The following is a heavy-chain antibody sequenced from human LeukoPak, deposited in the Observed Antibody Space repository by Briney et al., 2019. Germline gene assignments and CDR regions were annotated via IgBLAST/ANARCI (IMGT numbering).Heavy chain of an antibody. J-gene: IGHJ4*02. CDR2: IYYSGST. V-gene: IGHV4-39*01. CDR3: ARHNDYGDYVVDY. D-gene: IGHD4-17*01. Sequence: SETLSLTCTVSGGSISSSSYYWGWIRQPPGKGPEWIGSIYYSGSTYYNPSLKSRVTISADTSKNQFSLKLSSVTAADTAVYYCARHNDYGDYVVDYWGQGTLVTVSS. CDR1: GGSISSSSYY.